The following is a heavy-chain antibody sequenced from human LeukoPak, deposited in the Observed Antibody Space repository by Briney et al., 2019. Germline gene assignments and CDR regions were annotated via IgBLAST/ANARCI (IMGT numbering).Heavy chain of an antibody. CDR3: TRGAIVGARATRAFDF. D-gene: IGHD1-26*01. J-gene: IGHJ3*01. CDR1: GFTFSSYG. V-gene: IGHV3-33*01. CDR2: IWFDGSNE. Sequence: GGSLRLSCVASGFTFSSYGMHWVRQAPGQGLEWVAIIWFDGSNENYADSVKGRFTISRDNSKNTLYLQMNSLRVEDTALYSCTRGAIVGARATRAFDFWGQGTMVTVSS.